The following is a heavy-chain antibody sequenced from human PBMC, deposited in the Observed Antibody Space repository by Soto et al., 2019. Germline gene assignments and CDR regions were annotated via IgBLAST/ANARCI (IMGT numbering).Heavy chain of an antibody. CDR3: ARENSYFDY. Sequence: QIQLLQSGAEVKKPGASVKVTCKASGYTFRNFGISWVRQAPGQGLEWMGWISAYNANANYAQKFQGRLTMTADTSTSTAYMELRSLRSDDTAVYYCARENSYFDYWRQGTLVPVSS. V-gene: IGHV1-18*01. CDR2: ISAYNANA. CDR1: GYTFRNFG. J-gene: IGHJ4*02.